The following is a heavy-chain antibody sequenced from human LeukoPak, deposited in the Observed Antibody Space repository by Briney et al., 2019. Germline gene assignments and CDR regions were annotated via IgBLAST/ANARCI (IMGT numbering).Heavy chain of an antibody. Sequence: GGSLRLSCAASGFTFSSYAMHWVRQAPGKGLEWVAVISYDGSNKYYADSVKGRFTISRDNSKNTLYLQMNSLRAEDTAVYYCARGERYYDSSGGFDYWGQGTLVTVSS. CDR3: ARGERYYDSSGGFDY. J-gene: IGHJ4*02. V-gene: IGHV3-30-3*01. D-gene: IGHD3-22*01. CDR1: GFTFSSYA. CDR2: ISYDGSNK.